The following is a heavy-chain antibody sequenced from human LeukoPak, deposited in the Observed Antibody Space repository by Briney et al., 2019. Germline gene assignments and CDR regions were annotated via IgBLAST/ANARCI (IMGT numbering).Heavy chain of an antibody. CDR1: GFTFSSYW. Sequence: PGGSLRLSCAASGFTFSSYWMTWVRQAPGKGLEWVANINQDGSEKFYVDSVKGRFTISRDNAKNSLYLQMNSLRAEDTAVYYCASSYGSGSYYLDYWGQGTLVTVSS. D-gene: IGHD3-10*01. V-gene: IGHV3-7*01. CDR3: ASSYGSGSYYLDY. J-gene: IGHJ4*02. CDR2: INQDGSEK.